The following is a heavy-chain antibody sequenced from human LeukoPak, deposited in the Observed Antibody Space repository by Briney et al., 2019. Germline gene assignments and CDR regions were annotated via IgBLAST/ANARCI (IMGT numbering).Heavy chain of an antibody. D-gene: IGHD1-1*01. V-gene: IGHV3-9*01. CDR3: AKDGLERPYYFDY. Sequence: GRSLRLSCAASGFTFDDYAMHWVRQAPGKGLEWVSGISWNSGSIGYADSVKGRFTISRDNAKNSLYLQMNSLRAEDTALYYCAKDGLERPYYFDYWGQGTLVTVSS. J-gene: IGHJ4*02. CDR1: GFTFDDYA. CDR2: ISWNSGSI.